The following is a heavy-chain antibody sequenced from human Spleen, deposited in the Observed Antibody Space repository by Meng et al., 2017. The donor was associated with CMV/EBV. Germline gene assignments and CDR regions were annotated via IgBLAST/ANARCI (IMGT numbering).Heavy chain of an antibody. Sequence: SQTLSLTCAVSGGSFSDYYWSWIRQPPGKGLEWIGEINHSGSTNYNPSLKSRVTISVDTSKNQFSLKLSSVTAADTAVYYCARGPGVVVPAAIRHFDYWGQGTLVTVSS. CDR3: ARGPGVVVPAAIRHFDY. CDR2: INHSGST. J-gene: IGHJ4*02. CDR1: GGSFSDYY. D-gene: IGHD2-2*02. V-gene: IGHV4-34*01.